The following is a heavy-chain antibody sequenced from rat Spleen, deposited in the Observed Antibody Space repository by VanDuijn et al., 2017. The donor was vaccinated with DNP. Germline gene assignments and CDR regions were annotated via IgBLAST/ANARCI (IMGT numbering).Heavy chain of an antibody. Sequence: EVQLVESGGGLVQPGRSLKLSCAASGFTFSDYNMAWVRQAPKKGLEWVATISYDGSSTYYRDSVKGRFTISRDNAKSTLYLQMDSLRSEDTATYYCARHAYSSGEYWGQGVMVTVSS. CDR3: ARHAYSSGEY. CDR2: ISYDGSST. J-gene: IGHJ2*01. D-gene: IGHD1-2*01. V-gene: IGHV5-7*01. CDR1: GFTFSDYN.